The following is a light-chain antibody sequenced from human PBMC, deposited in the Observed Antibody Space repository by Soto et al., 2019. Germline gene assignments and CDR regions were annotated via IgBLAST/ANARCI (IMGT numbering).Light chain of an antibody. Sequence: QSALTQPASVSGSPGQSITISCTGTSSDVGADKSVSWYQQHPGKAPRLVIYGVSDRPSGASSRFTGSKSGNTASLTISGLLAEDEADYYCSSYTSSSTYVFGTGTKLTVL. CDR2: GVS. J-gene: IGLJ1*01. V-gene: IGLV2-14*01. CDR3: SSYTSSSTYV. CDR1: SSDVGADKS.